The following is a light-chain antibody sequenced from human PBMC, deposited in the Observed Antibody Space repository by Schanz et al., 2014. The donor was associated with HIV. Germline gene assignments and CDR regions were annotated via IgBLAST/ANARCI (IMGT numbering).Light chain of an antibody. Sequence: EIVMTQSPDTLSVSPGERATLSCRASQSVSRNYLAWYQQKPGQAPRLLIYGAFSRATGIPDRFSGSGSGTDFTLTISRLEPEDFAVYYCQQYNDWPPITFGQGTRLEIK. CDR3: QQYNDWPPIT. J-gene: IGKJ5*01. V-gene: IGKV3-20*01. CDR1: QSVSRNY. CDR2: GAF.